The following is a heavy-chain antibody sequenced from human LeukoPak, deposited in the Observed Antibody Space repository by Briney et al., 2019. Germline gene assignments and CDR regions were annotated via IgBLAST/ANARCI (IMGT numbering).Heavy chain of an antibody. D-gene: IGHD6-25*01. CDR2: ISWDGGST. CDR3: AKDTEAAYYYYMDV. J-gene: IGHJ6*03. CDR1: GFTFDDYA. V-gene: IGHV3-43D*03. Sequence: GGSLRLSCAASGFTFDDYAMHWVRQAPGKGLEWVSLISWDGGSTYYADSVKGRFTISRDNSKNSLYLQMNSLRAEDTALYYCAKDTEAAYYYYMDVWGKGTTVTVSS.